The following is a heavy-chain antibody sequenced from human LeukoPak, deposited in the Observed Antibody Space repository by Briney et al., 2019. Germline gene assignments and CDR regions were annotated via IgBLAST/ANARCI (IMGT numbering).Heavy chain of an antibody. CDR3: ARGSGDLLPLTFGGAFVSGMDV. J-gene: IGHJ6*04. Sequence: GGSLRLSCAVSGFTFSYYWMSWVRQAPGKGLEWVANIKQDGSEKFYVDSVKGRFTISRDNAKNSLYLQMNSLRAEDAAVYYCARGSGDLLPLTFGGAFVSGMDVWGKGTTVTVSS. CDR1: GFTFSYYW. D-gene: IGHD3-16*02. V-gene: IGHV3-7*01. CDR2: IKQDGSEK.